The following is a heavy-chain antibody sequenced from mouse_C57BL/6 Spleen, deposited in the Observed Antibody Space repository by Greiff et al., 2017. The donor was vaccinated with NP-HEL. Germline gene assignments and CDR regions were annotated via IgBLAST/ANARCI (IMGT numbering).Heavy chain of an antibody. Sequence: EVQRVESGGGLVKPGGSLKLSCAASGFTFSSYAMSWVRQTPEKRLEWVATISDGGSYTYYPDNVKGRFTISRDNAKNNLYLQMSHLKSEDTAMYYCARASYYYPDYWGQGTSVTVSS. CDR3: ARASYYYPDY. D-gene: IGHD2-10*01. V-gene: IGHV5-4*01. CDR2: ISDGGSYT. J-gene: IGHJ4*01. CDR1: GFTFSSYA.